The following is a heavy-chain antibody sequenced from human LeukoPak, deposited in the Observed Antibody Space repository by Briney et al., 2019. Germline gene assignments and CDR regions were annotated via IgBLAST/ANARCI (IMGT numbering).Heavy chain of an antibody. J-gene: IGHJ4*02. CDR3: ARVTTGTTDC. CDR2: ISGSGGST. D-gene: IGHD1-1*01. V-gene: IGHV3-23*01. Sequence: GGSLRLSCAASGFTFSSYAMSWVRQAPGKGLEWVSAISGSGGSTYYADSVKGRFTISRDNAKNSLYLQMNSLRAEDTAVYYCARVTTGTTDCWGQGTLVTVSS. CDR1: GFTFSSYA.